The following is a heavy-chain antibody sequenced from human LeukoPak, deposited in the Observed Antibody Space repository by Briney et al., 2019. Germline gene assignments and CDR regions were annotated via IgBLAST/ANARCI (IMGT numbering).Heavy chain of an antibody. Sequence: SETLSLTCTVSGGSISSYYWSWIRQPLGKGLEWIGYIYTSGSTNYNPSLKSRVTISVDTSKNQFSLKLSSVTAADTAVYHCARDIRSHNGPGGYYYYYMDVWGKGTTVTVSS. CDR2: IYTSGST. CDR3: ARDIRSHNGPGGYYYYYMDV. D-gene: IGHD2-15*01. V-gene: IGHV4-4*09. CDR1: GGSISSYY. J-gene: IGHJ6*03.